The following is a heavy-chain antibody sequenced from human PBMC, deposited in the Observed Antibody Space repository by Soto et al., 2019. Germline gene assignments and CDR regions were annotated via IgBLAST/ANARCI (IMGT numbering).Heavy chain of an antibody. CDR3: ARVNWNDEPRFDY. V-gene: IGHV4-59*01. D-gene: IGHD1-1*01. CDR2: IYYSGST. CDR1: GGSISSYY. Sequence: PSETLSLTCTVSGGSISSYYWSWIRQPPGKGLEWIGYIYYSGSTNYNPSLKSRVTISVDTSKNQFSLKLSSVTAADTAVYYCARVNWNDEPRFDYWGQGTLVTVSS. J-gene: IGHJ4*02.